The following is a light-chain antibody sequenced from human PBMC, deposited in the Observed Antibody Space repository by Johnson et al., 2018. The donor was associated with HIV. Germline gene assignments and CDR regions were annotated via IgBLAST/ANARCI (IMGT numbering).Light chain of an antibody. J-gene: IGLJ1*01. CDR2: RNN. Sequence: QSVLTQPPSASGTPGQRFTISCSGSSSNIGSNTVNWYQQLPGTAPKLLIYRNNQRPSGVPDRFSGSKSGTSASLAISGLQAADEADYYCAAWDDSLNVFYVFGTGTKVTVL. CDR1: SSNIGSNT. V-gene: IGLV1-44*01. CDR3: AAWDDSLNVFYV.